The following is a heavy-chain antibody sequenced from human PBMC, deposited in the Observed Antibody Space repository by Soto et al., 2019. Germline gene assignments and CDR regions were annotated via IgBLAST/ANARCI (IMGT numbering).Heavy chain of an antibody. CDR3: ARGGGSGYDYDYFDY. D-gene: IGHD5-12*01. J-gene: IGHJ4*02. Sequence: ASVKVSCKASGYTFTSYGISWVRQAPGQGLEWMGWISAYNGNTDYAQKLQGRVTMTTDTSTSTAYMELRSLRSDDTAVYYCARGGGSGYDYDYFDYWGQGTLVTVSS. CDR2: ISAYNGNT. V-gene: IGHV1-18*01. CDR1: GYTFTSYG.